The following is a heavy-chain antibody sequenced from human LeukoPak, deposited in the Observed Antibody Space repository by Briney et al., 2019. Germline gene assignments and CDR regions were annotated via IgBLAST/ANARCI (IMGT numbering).Heavy chain of an antibody. CDR3: ARDQGALLWFGETDTYYFDY. CDR1: GYTFTSYA. J-gene: IGHJ4*02. CDR2: INTNTGNP. Sequence: ASVKVSCKASGYTFTSYAMNWVRQAPGQGLEWMGWINTNTGNPTYAQGFTGRFVFSLDTSVSTAYLQISSLKAEDTAVYYCARDQGALLWFGETDTYYFDYWGQGTLVTVSS. D-gene: IGHD3-10*01. V-gene: IGHV7-4-1*02.